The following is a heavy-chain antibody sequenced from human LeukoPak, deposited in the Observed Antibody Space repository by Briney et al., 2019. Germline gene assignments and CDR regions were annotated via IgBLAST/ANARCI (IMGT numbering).Heavy chain of an antibody. CDR1: GFTFSSYA. D-gene: IGHD5-18*01. J-gene: IGHJ4*02. V-gene: IGHV3-30-3*01. CDR2: ISYDGSNK. CDR3: ARSSTDGYSYGYIPYFDY. Sequence: GRSLRLSCAASGFTFSSYAMHWVRQAPGKGLEWVAVISYDGSNKYYADSVKGRFTISRDNSKNTLYLQMNSLRAVDTAVYYCARSSTDGYSYGYIPYFDYWGQGTLVTVSS.